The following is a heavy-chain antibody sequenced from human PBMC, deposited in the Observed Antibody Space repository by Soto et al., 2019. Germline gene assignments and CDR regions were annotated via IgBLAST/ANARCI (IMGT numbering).Heavy chain of an antibody. CDR3: AKDLSGPTPWFDP. Sequence: PGGSLRLSCAASGFVFRTYAMNWVRQAPGKGLEWVSTISDSATRTYYADSVKGRFTISRDNSEDTMSLHMSNLRAEDTAVYYCAKDLSGPTPWFDPWGQGTLVTVSS. CDR1: GFVFRTYA. CDR2: ISDSATRT. V-gene: IGHV3-23*01. J-gene: IGHJ5*02. D-gene: IGHD1-26*01.